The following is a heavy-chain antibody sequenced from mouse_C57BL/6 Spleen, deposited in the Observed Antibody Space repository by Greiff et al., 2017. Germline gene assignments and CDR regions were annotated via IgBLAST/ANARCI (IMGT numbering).Heavy chain of an antibody. D-gene: IGHD1-1*01. Sequence: DVQLQESGPGLVKPSQSLSLTCSVTGYSITSGYYWNWIRQFPGNKLEWMGYISYDGSNNYNPSLKNRISITRDTSKNQFFLKLNSVTTEDTATYYCARGKDYYGSSHFDYWGQGTTLTVSS. CDR1: GYSITSGYY. CDR2: ISYDGSN. J-gene: IGHJ2*01. V-gene: IGHV3-6*01. CDR3: ARGKDYYGSSHFDY.